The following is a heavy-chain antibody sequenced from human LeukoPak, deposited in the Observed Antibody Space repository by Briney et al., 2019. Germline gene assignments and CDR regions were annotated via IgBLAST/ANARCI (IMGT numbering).Heavy chain of an antibody. CDR2: IIPILNIA. Sequence: SLKVSCKASGGTFSSYGIIWVRQAPGQGLEWMGRIIPILNIADYTQKFQGRVTITADTSTSTAYMELSSLRSEDTAVYYCARVAGSSYDYWGQGTLVTVSS. D-gene: IGHD3-10*01. CDR1: GGTFSSYG. V-gene: IGHV1-69*04. CDR3: ARVAGSSYDY. J-gene: IGHJ4*02.